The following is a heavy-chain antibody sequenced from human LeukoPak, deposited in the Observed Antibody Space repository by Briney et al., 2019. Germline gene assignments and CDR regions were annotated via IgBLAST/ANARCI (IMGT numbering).Heavy chain of an antibody. J-gene: IGHJ4*02. CDR3: ARLQWLVQYFDY. CDR1: GGSISSSSYY. V-gene: IGHV4-39*01. D-gene: IGHD6-19*01. Sequence: SETLSLTCTVSGGSISSSSYYWGWIRQPPGKGLEWIGSIYYSGSTYYNPSLKSRVTISVDTSKNQFSLKLSSVTAVDTAVYYCARLQWLVQYFDYWGQGTLVTVSS. CDR2: IYYSGST.